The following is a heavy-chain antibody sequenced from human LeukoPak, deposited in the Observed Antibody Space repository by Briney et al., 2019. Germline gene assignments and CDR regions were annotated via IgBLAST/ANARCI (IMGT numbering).Heavy chain of an antibody. CDR2: FDPEDGET. V-gene: IGHV1-24*01. CDR3: ATGLRYFGYNWFDP. D-gene: IGHD3-9*01. J-gene: IGHJ5*02. Sequence: ASVKVSCKVSGYTLTELSMHWVRQAPGEGLEWMGGFDPEDGETIYAQKFQGRVTMTEDTSTDTAYMELSSLRSEDTAVYYCATGLRYFGYNWFDPWGQGTLVTVSS. CDR1: GYTLTELS.